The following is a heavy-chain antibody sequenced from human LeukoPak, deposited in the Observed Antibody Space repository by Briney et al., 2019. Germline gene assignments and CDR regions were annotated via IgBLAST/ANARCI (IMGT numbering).Heavy chain of an antibody. V-gene: IGHV3-48*01. CDR3: ARRWELQY. Sequence: GGSLRLSCAASGFTFSSYSMNWVRQAPGKGLEWVSYISSSSSTIYYADSVKGRFTISRDNAKNSLYLQMNSLRAEDTAVYYCARRWELQYWGQGTLVTVSS. J-gene: IGHJ4*02. CDR1: GFTFSSYS. D-gene: IGHD1-26*01. CDR2: ISSSSSTI.